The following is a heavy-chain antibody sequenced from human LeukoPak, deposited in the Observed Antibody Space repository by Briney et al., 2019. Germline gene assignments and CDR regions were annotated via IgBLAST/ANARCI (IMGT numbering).Heavy chain of an antibody. CDR2: INPNSGGT. CDR3: ARVGLTTVTTSGNY. D-gene: IGHD4-17*01. Sequence: ASVKVSCKASGYTFTGYYMHWVRQAPGQGLEWVGWINPNSGGTNYAQKFQGRVTMTRDTSISTAYMELSRLRSDDTAVYYCARVGLTTVTTSGNYWGQGTLVTVSS. CDR1: GYTFTGYY. V-gene: IGHV1-2*02. J-gene: IGHJ4*02.